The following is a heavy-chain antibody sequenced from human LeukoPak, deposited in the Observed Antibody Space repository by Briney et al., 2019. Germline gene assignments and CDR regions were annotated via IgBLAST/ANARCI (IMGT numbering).Heavy chain of an antibody. Sequence: ASVTVSCRASGGTFSSYAISWVRQAPGQGLEWMGIINPSGGSTSYAQKFQGRVTMTRDTSTSTVYMELSSLRSEDTAVYYCARTHRSTSPKPLDYWGQGTLVTVSS. CDR1: GGTFSSYA. CDR2: INPSGGST. D-gene: IGHD2-2*01. J-gene: IGHJ4*02. V-gene: IGHV1-46*01. CDR3: ARTHRSTSPKPLDY.